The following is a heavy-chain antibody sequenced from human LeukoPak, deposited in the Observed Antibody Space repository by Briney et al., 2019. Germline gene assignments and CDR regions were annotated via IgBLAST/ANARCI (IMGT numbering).Heavy chain of an antibody. CDR3: ARRPPALGAFDI. CDR1: GGSISRSSYY. V-gene: IGHV4-39*01. J-gene: IGHJ3*02. CDR2: IYYSDSGTM. Sequence: SETLSLTCTVSGGSISRSSYYWGWIRQSPGKGLAWIGSIYYSDSGTMYYNPSLKSRVTMSADTSKNQFSLRVSSVTAADTAVYYCARRPPALGAFDIWGQGTMVTVSS.